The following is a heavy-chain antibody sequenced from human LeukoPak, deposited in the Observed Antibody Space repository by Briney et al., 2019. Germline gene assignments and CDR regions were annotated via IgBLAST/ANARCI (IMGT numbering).Heavy chain of an antibody. CDR2: IWYDGSNK. CDR1: GFTFSSYG. J-gene: IGHJ4*02. Sequence: GRSLRLSCAASGFTFSSYGMHWVRQAPGKGLEWVAVIWYDGSNKYYADSEKGRFTISRDNSKNTLYLQMNSLRAEDTAVYYCARDTYYHYYDSSGYYIDYWGQGTLVTVSS. D-gene: IGHD3-22*01. CDR3: ARDTYYHYYDSSGYYIDY. V-gene: IGHV3-33*01.